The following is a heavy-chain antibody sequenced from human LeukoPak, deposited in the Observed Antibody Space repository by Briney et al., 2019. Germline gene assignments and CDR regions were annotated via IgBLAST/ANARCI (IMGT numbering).Heavy chain of an antibody. CDR2: INHSGST. D-gene: IGHD4-17*01. CDR1: GGSFSGYY. J-gene: IGHJ4*02. V-gene: IGHV4-34*01. Sequence: SETLSLTCAVYGGSFSGYYWSWIRQPPGKGLEWIGEINHSGSTNYSPSLKSRVTISVDTSKNQFSLKLSSVTAADTAVYYCARNNGDAQLYYFDYWGQGTLVTVSS. CDR3: ARNNGDAQLYYFDY.